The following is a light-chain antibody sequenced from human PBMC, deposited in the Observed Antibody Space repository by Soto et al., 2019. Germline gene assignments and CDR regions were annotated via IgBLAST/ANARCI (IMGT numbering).Light chain of an antibody. CDR2: DVS. CDR3: SSYTSSSTLVV. V-gene: IGLV2-14*01. CDR1: SSDVGGYNY. Sequence: QSVLTQPASVSWSPGQPVTISCTGTSSDVGGYNYVSWYQQHPGKAPKLMIYDVSNRPSGVSNRFSGSKSGNTASLTISGLQAEDEADYYCSSYTSSSTLVVFGGGTKLTVL. J-gene: IGLJ2*01.